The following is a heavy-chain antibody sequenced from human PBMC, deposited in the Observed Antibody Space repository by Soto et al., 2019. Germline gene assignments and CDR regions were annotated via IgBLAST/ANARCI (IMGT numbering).Heavy chain of an antibody. CDR2: ISAYNGNT. V-gene: IGHV1-18*01. Sequence: ASVKVSCKASGYTFTSYGISWVRQAPGQGFEWMGWISAYNGNTNYAQKLQGRVTMTTDTSTSTAYMELRSLRSDDTAVYYCAREVYYYDSSGYSWFDPWGQGTLVTVSS. CDR1: GYTFTSYG. CDR3: AREVYYYDSSGYSWFDP. D-gene: IGHD3-22*01. J-gene: IGHJ5*02.